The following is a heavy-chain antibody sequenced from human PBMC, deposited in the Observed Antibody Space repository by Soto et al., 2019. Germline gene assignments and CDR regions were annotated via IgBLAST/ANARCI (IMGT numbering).Heavy chain of an antibody. V-gene: IGHV3-33*01. J-gene: IGHJ2*01. CDR3: ARDHSGGGSISEDGYFDL. D-gene: IGHD3-16*01. CDR2: IWSDGTNE. CDR1: GFTFSNYG. Sequence: QVQLVESGGGVVQPGGSLRLSCAASGFTFSNYGLDWVRQAPGKGLEWVAVIWSDGTNEYYADSAKGRFTISRDNSKNTLYLQMNSLRAEDTAVYYCARDHSGGGSISEDGYFDLWGRGTLVTVSS.